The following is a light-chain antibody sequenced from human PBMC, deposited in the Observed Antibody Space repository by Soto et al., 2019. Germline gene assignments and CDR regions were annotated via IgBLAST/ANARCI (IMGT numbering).Light chain of an antibody. CDR3: QQLNTYPVT. J-gene: IGKJ4*01. CDR2: DAS. Sequence: IQVTQSKSSLSASVGDSVTITCRASQGVSSYLSWYQQQPARAPILLISDASTLQSGVPARFSGSGSGTDFTLSITSLQPEDFATYYCQQLNTYPVTFGGGTKVDI. CDR1: QGVSSY. V-gene: IGKV1-9*01.